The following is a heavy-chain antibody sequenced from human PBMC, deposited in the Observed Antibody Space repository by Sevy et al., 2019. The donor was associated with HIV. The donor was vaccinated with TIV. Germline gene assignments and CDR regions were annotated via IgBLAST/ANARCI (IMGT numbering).Heavy chain of an antibody. CDR2: IKQDGSEE. Sequence: GGSPRLSCAASGFTFSNYWMTWVRQAPGKGLEWVANIKQDGSEEYYVDSVKGRFTVSRDNAKNSLYLQMDSLRAEDTAVYYCARKGYCSVVTCYAYNWFDLWGQGTLVTVSS. CDR1: GFTFSNYW. V-gene: IGHV3-7*01. CDR3: ARKGYCSVVTCYAYNWFDL. D-gene: IGHD2-15*01. J-gene: IGHJ5*02.